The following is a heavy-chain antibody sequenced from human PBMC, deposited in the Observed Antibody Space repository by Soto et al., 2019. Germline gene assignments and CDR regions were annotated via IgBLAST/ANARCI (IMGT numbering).Heavy chain of an antibody. D-gene: IGHD2-15*01. J-gene: IGHJ2*01. CDR2: IYSGGST. Sequence: EVQLVESGGGLVQPGGSLRLSCAASGFTVSSNYMSWVRQAPGKGLEWVSVIYSGGSTYYADSVKGRFTISTHNSKNTLYRQMNSLRAEDTAVYYCARLVVAADWYFDLWGRGTLVTVSS. CDR1: GFTVSSNY. CDR3: ARLVVAADWYFDL. V-gene: IGHV3-53*04.